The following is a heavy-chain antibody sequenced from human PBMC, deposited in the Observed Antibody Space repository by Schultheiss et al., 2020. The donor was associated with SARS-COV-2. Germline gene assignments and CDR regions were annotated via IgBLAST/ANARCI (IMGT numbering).Heavy chain of an antibody. CDR3: ARVKGWARGGQQLDHFYYYYGMDV. Sequence: GGSLRLSCAASGFTFSSYGMHWVRQAPGKGLEWVAVIWYDGSNKYYADSVKGRFTISRDNSKNTLYLQMNSLRAEDTAVYYCARVKGWARGGQQLDHFYYYYGMDVWGQGTTVTVSS. J-gene: IGHJ6*02. V-gene: IGHV3-33*01. CDR2: IWYDGSNK. CDR1: GFTFSSYG. D-gene: IGHD6-13*01.